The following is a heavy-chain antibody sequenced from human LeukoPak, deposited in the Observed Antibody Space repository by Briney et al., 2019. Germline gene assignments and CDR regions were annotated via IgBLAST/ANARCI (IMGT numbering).Heavy chain of an antibody. V-gene: IGHV1-2*02. CDR2: INPNSGGT. J-gene: IGHJ4*02. CDR1: GYTFTDYY. CDR3: ARDYVDYGDYYFDY. Sequence: ASVKVSCKASGYTFTDYYMHWVRQAPGQGLEWMGWINPNSGGTNYAQKFQGRVTMTRDTSISTAYMELSRLRSDDTAVYYCARDYVDYGDYYFDYWGQGTLVTVSS. D-gene: IGHD4-17*01.